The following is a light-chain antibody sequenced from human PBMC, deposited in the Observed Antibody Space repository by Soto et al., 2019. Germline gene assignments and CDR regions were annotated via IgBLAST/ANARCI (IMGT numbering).Light chain of an antibody. J-gene: IGKJ4*01. CDR2: KAS. Sequence: DIQLTQSPSTLSASVGDRVTITCRASQSVSTWLAWYQQKPGKAPKLLIHKASTLEKGGPSRFSCSGSGKVFTLTISGLQPDDSSTYYCHQVHDYAITFGGGTKVQI. CDR3: HQVHDYAIT. CDR1: QSVSTW. V-gene: IGKV1-5*03.